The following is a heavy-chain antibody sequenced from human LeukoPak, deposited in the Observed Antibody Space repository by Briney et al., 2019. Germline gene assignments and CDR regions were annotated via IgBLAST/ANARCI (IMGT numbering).Heavy chain of an antibody. J-gene: IGHJ4*02. Sequence: SETLSLTCNVSGASMRSETHYWSWLRQHPGKGPEWIAYIYYTAGAYYNPSLESRVSISLDASENQFSLKLTSVTAADTAVYYCARGQRELEYAPDYWGQGTLVTVSS. CDR3: ARGQRELEYAPDY. V-gene: IGHV4-31*03. CDR1: GASMRSETHY. D-gene: IGHD2/OR15-2a*01. CDR2: IYYTAGA.